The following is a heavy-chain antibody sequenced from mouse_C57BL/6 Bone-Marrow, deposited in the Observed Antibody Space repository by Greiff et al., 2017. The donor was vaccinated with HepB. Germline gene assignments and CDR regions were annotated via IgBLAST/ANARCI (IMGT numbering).Heavy chain of an antibody. CDR3: ARDEAFYYDYEFAY. J-gene: IGHJ3*01. Sequence: QVQLQQSGAELARPGASVKLSCKASGYTFTSYGISWVKQRTGQGLEWIGEIYPRSGNTYYNEKFKGKATLTADKSSSTAYMELGSLTSEDSAVYFCARDEAFYYDYEFAYWGQGTLVTVSA. D-gene: IGHD2-4*01. V-gene: IGHV1-81*01. CDR1: GYTFTSYG. CDR2: IYPRSGNT.